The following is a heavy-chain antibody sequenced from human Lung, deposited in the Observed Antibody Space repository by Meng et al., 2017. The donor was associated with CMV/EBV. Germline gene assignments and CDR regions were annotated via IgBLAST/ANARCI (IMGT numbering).Heavy chain of an antibody. CDR2: ISYDGSNK. CDR3: ARPQNPNGYSSSWYLFDP. Sequence: GESLKISCAASGFTFSSYAMHWVRQAPGKGLEWVAVISYDGSNKYYADSVKGRFTISRDNSKNTLYLQMNSLRAEDTAVYYCARPQNPNGYSSSWYLFDPWGQGTLVTVSS. D-gene: IGHD6-13*01. J-gene: IGHJ5*02. CDR1: GFTFSSYA. V-gene: IGHV3-30-3*01.